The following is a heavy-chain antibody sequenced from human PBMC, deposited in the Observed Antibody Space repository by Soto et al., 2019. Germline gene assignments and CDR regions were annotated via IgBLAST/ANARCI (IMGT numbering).Heavy chain of an antibody. CDR1: GFTFSSYS. V-gene: IGHV3-23*01. Sequence: GGSLRLSCAASGFTFSSYSMNWVRQAPGKGLEWVSAISGSGGSTYYADSVKGRFTISRDNPKNTLYLQMNSLRAEDTAVYYCAKDRYYYDSSGYLDYWGQGTLVTVSS. CDR2: ISGSGGST. CDR3: AKDRYYYDSSGYLDY. D-gene: IGHD3-22*01. J-gene: IGHJ4*02.